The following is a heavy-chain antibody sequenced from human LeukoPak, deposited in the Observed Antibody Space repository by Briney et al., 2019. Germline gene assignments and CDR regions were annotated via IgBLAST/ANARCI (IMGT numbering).Heavy chain of an antibody. D-gene: IGHD2-15*01. V-gene: IGHV3-23*01. CDR2: ISGSASST. J-gene: IGHJ4*02. Sequence: GGSLRLSCAAAGFTFSSYAMSWVRQAPGKGLEWVSAISGSASSTYYADPVKGRFTISRDNSKNTLYLQMNSLRADDTAVYYCAKEAVRDMAYDYWGQGTLVIVSP. CDR3: AKEAVRDMAYDY. CDR1: GFTFSSYA.